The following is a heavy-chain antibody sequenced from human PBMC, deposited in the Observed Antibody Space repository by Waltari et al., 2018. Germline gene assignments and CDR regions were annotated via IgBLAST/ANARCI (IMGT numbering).Heavy chain of an antibody. CDR3: ARAKVDYGAREEGYYFDY. Sequence: EVQLVESGGGLIQPGGSLRLSCAASGFTVSSNYMSWVRQAPGKGLEWVSVIYSGGSTYDAGSGKGRFTIARDNSKNTLYLQMNSLRAEDTAVYYCARAKVDYGAREEGYYFDYWGQGTLVTVSS. CDR2: IYSGGST. J-gene: IGHJ4*02. V-gene: IGHV3-53*01. CDR1: GFTVSSNY. D-gene: IGHD4-17*01.